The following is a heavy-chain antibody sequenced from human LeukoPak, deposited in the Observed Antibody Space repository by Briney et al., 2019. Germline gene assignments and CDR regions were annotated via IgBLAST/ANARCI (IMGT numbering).Heavy chain of an antibody. Sequence: APVKVSCKASGYTFTGYYMHWVRQAPGQGLEWMGWINPNSGGTNYAQKFQGRVTMIRDTSISTAYMELSRLRSDDTAVYYCARDLSGSSWFDYWGQGTLVTVSS. CDR1: GYTFTGYY. CDR2: INPNSGGT. CDR3: ARDLSGSSWFDY. J-gene: IGHJ4*02. V-gene: IGHV1-2*02. D-gene: IGHD6-13*01.